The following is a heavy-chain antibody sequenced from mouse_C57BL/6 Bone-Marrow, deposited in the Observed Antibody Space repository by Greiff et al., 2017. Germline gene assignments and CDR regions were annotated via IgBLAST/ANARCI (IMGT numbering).Heavy chain of an antibody. J-gene: IGHJ3*01. D-gene: IGHD2-4*01. V-gene: IGHV5-4*01. CDR3: AREGGLRGAY. CDR1: GFTFSSYA. Sequence: EVKLMESGGGLVKPGGSLKLSCAASGFTFSSYAMSWVRQTPEKRLEWVATISDGGSYTYYPDNVKGRFTISRDNAKNNLYLQMSHLKSEDTAMYYCAREGGLRGAYWGQGTLVTVSA. CDR2: ISDGGSYT.